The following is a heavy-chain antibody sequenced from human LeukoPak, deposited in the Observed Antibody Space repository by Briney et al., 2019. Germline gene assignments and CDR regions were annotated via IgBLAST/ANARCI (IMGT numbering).Heavy chain of an antibody. Sequence: GESLKISCKGSGYSFTSYWIGRVRQMPGKGLEWMGIIYPGDSDTRYSPSFQGQVTISADKSISTAYLQWSSLKASDTAMYYCARLGYYGGNSELGWFDPWGQGTLVTVSS. J-gene: IGHJ5*02. D-gene: IGHD4-23*01. V-gene: IGHV5-51*01. CDR2: IYPGDSDT. CDR1: GYSFTSYW. CDR3: ARLGYYGGNSELGWFDP.